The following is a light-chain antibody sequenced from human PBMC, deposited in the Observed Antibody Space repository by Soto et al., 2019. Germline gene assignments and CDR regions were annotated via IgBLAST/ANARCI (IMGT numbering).Light chain of an antibody. Sequence: DIQMTQSPSSLSASVGDIVTITFHASQDISTYLNWYQQKPGKAPKLLIYDASNLETGVPSRFSGSGSGTDFTFTISSLQPEDIATYYCQQFEDFPRAIIFGQGTRLEIK. J-gene: IGKJ5*01. CDR2: DAS. CDR3: QQFEDFPRAII. V-gene: IGKV1-33*01. CDR1: QDISTY.